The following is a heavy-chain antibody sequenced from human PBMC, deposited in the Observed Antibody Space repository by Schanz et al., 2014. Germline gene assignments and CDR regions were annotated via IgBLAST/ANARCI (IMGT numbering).Heavy chain of an antibody. CDR1: GFTFSSYA. V-gene: IGHV3-30-3*01. CDR2: MSYDGSNK. D-gene: IGHD3-9*01. CDR3: AYYDVLTGFDY. J-gene: IGHJ4*02. Sequence: QGQLVESGGGVVQPGRSLRLSCAASGFTFSSYAMHWVRQAPGKGLEWVAVMSYDGSNKYYADSVKGRFTISRDNSKNTLYLQINNLRAEDTAVYYCAYYDVLTGFDYWGQGTQVTVSS.